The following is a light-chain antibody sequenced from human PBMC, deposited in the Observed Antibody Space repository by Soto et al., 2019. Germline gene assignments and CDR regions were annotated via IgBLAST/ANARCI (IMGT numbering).Light chain of an antibody. V-gene: IGKV1-5*01. CDR1: HSVSIW. J-gene: IGKJ5*01. CDR2: HAS. CDR3: QQYNNWPPIP. Sequence: IQLTQSPSSLSASVGDRVTITCRASHSVSIWLAWYQQKPGTAPKVLIYHASNLQSGVPSRFSGSGSGTDFTLTISSLQSEDFAVHYCQQYNNWPPIPFGQGTRLEN.